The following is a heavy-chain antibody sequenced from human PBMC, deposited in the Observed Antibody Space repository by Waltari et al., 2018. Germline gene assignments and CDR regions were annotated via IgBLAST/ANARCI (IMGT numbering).Heavy chain of an antibody. J-gene: IGHJ4*02. CDR2: ISYDGSNK. Sequence: QVQLVESGGGVVQPGRSLRLSCAASGFTLSSYAMHWVRQAPGKGLEWVAVISYDGSNKYYADSVKGRFTISRDNSKNTLYLQMNSLRAEDTAVYYCARNRYSGSYYFDYWGQGTLVTVSS. D-gene: IGHD1-26*01. CDR1: GFTLSSYA. V-gene: IGHV3-30-3*01. CDR3: ARNRYSGSYYFDY.